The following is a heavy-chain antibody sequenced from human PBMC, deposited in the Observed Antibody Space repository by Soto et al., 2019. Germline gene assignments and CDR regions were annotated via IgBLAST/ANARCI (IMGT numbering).Heavy chain of an antibody. CDR3: AKGGSQQLVAIYYYYYGMDV. J-gene: IGHJ6*02. CDR1: GFTFSSYG. V-gene: IGHV3-30*18. Sequence: GGSLRLSCAASGFTFSSYGMHWVRQAPGKGLEWVAVISYDGSNKYYADSVKGRFTISRDNSKNTLYLQMNSLRAEDTAVYYCAKGGSQQLVAIYYYYYGMDVWGQGTTVTVSS. CDR2: ISYDGSNK. D-gene: IGHD6-13*01.